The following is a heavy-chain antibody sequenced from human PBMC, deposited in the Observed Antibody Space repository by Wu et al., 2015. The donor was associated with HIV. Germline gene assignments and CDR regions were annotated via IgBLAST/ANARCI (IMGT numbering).Heavy chain of an antibody. D-gene: IGHD3-22*01. J-gene: IGHJ4*02. Sequence: QVQLLQSGAEVKRPGASVKVSCKASGFIFKDYYIHWLRQAPGQGLEWLGWINPNSSDTDYAQKFQGRVTLTRDTAINTAYMELNSLTSDDTAVYFCARGHYYDTSSSPMYWGPGTRVTVSS. CDR1: GFIFKDYY. V-gene: IGHV1-2*02. CDR2: INPNSSDT. CDR3: ARGHYYDTSSSPMY.